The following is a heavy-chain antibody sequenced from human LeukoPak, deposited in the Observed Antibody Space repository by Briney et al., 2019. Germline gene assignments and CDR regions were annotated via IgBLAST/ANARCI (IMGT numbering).Heavy chain of an antibody. D-gene: IGHD3-10*01. CDR2: IYYSGST. CDR1: GGSISSYY. CDR3: ARLPLGAFAEFLNFDY. J-gene: IGHJ4*02. V-gene: IGHV4-59*12. Sequence: PSETLSLTCTVSGGSISSYYWSWIRQPPGRGLEWMGYIYYSGSTNYNPSLKSRVTISVDTSKNQFSLKLSSVTAADTAVYYCARLPLGAFAEFLNFDYWGQGIPVTVSS.